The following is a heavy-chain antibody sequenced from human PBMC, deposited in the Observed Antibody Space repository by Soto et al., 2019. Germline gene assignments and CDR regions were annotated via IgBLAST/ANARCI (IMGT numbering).Heavy chain of an antibody. J-gene: IGHJ6*02. Sequence: SETLSLTCTVSGGSISSYYWSWIRQPAGKGLEWIGRIYTSGSTNYNPSLKSRVTMSLDTSKNQFSLKLTSVTAADTALYYCARGNCSSPNCYSFSGYYGMDVWGQGTTVTVSS. CDR2: IYTSGST. CDR1: GGSISSYY. CDR3: ARGNCSSPNCYSFSGYYGMDV. D-gene: IGHD2-2*01. V-gene: IGHV4-4*07.